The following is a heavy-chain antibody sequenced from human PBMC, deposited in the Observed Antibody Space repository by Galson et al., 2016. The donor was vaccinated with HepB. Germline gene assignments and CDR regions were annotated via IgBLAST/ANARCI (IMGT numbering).Heavy chain of an antibody. V-gene: IGHV3-21*01. J-gene: IGHJ4*02. CDR2: ITAGGNHI. CDR1: GFGFSSYS. Sequence: SLRLSCAASGFGFSSYSMTWVRQAPGKGPEWVASITAGGNHIYYADSVKGRFTISRDNAKKSLYLQLNSRRVNDTAVYYCARETMATADSWGQGTLVTVSS. CDR3: ARETMATADS. D-gene: IGHD4/OR15-4a*01.